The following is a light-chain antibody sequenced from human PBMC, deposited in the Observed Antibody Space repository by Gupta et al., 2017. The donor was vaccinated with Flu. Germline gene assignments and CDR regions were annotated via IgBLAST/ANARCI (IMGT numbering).Light chain of an antibody. CDR3: QQYDSTPFT. CDR1: QSLFYSSNNKNY. J-gene: IGKJ3*01. CDR2: WAS. Sequence: SLGERATISCKSSQSLFYSSNNKNYLVWYQQKPGQPPKLLIDWASTRESGVPDRFSGSGSGTDFTLTISSLQAEDVAVYYCQQYDSTPFTFGHGTKVDIK. V-gene: IGKV4-1*01.